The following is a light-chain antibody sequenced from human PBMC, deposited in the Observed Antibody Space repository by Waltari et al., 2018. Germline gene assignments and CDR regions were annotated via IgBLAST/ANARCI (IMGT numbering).Light chain of an antibody. V-gene: IGLV2-8*01. CDR3: SSYAGSNFVV. Sequence: QSALAQPPSASGSPGQSVTISCTATSSDVGGSNSVSWYQQHPGKAPNLMIYEVSKRPSGVPDRFSGSKSGNTASLTVSGLQAEDEAAYYCSSYAGSNFVVFGGGTKVTVL. CDR1: SSDVGGSNS. CDR2: EVS. J-gene: IGLJ2*01.